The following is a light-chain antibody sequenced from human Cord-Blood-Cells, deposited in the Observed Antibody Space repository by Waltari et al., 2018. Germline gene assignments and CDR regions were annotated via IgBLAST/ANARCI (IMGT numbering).Light chain of an antibody. V-gene: IGKV3-15*01. CDR3: QQYNDWPMYT. CDR2: GAS. Sequence: EIVMTQSPATLSVSPGDRATLSCRASQSVSSNFAWYQQKPGQPPSLLIYGASTRATGSPARFSGSGSGTEFTLTISSLQSEDFAVYYCQQYNDWPMYTFGQGTKLEMK. CDR1: QSVSSN. J-gene: IGKJ2*01.